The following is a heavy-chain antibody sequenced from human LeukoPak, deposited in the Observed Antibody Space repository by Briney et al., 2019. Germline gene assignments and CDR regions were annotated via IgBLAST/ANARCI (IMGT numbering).Heavy chain of an antibody. D-gene: IGHD5-18*01. V-gene: IGHV3-53*01. J-gene: IGHJ4*02. CDR2: IYSPGGT. Sequence: GGSLRLSCAASGFTVSRHYMSWVRQAPGKGLEWVSIIYSPGGTYYADSVKGRFTISRDNAKNSLYLQMNSLRAEDTAVYYCARGSGVQVWSSLDYWGQGTLVTVSS. CDR1: GFTVSRHY. CDR3: ARGSGVQVWSSLDY.